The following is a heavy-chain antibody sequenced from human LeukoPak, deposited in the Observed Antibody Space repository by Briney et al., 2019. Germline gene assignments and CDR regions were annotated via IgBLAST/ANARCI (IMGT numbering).Heavy chain of an antibody. V-gene: IGHV3-74*01. CDR1: GFTFSSYW. J-gene: IGHJ4*02. D-gene: IGHD4-17*01. CDR2: INSDGSST. CDR3: AKQKDYGDYYYFDY. Sequence: GGSLRLSCAASGFTFSSYWMHWVRQAPGKGLVWVSRINSDGSSTSYADSVKGRFTISRDNSKNTLYLQMNSLRAEDTAVYYCAKQKDYGDYYYFDYWGQGTLVTVSS.